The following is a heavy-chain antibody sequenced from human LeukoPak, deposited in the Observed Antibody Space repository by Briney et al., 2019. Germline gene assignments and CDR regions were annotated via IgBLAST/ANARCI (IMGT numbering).Heavy chain of an antibody. CDR2: IRSKARSYTT. CDR3: TRQDCSGGSCSYVDY. J-gene: IGHJ4*02. V-gene: IGHV3-73*01. D-gene: IGHD2-15*01. Sequence: GGSLKLSCAASGFTFSGFYMHWVRQASGRGLEWVGRIRSKARSYTTVYAEAVKGRFSISRDDSENTAYLQMNSLKAGDTAVYYCTRQDCSGGSCSYVDYWGQGTLVTVSS. CDR1: GFTFSGFY.